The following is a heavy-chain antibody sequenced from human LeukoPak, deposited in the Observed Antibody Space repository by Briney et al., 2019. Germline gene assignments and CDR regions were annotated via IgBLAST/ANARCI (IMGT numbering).Heavy chain of an antibody. J-gene: IGHJ4*02. CDR2: IYYSGST. CDR3: ARQGTITYAYFDY. Sequence: SETLSLTCAVSGASISSYSWNWIRQPPGKGLEWIGYIYYSGSTNYNPSLKSRVAMSIDTSKTQFSLKLSSVTAADTAVYYCARQGTITYAYFDYWSQGTLVTVSS. CDR1: GASISSYS. D-gene: IGHD2-2*01. V-gene: IGHV4-59*01.